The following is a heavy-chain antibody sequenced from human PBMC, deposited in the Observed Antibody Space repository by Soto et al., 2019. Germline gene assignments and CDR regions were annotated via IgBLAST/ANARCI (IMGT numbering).Heavy chain of an antibody. CDR2: IIPIFGTA. Sequence: GASVKVSCKASGGTFSSYAISWVRQAPGQGLEWMGGIIPIFGTANYAQKFQGRVTITADESTSTAYMELSSLRSEDTAVYYCARGRRRDGYNTVFDYWGQGTLVTVSS. CDR3: ARGRRRDGYNTVFDY. V-gene: IGHV1-69*13. D-gene: IGHD5-12*01. CDR1: GGTFSSYA. J-gene: IGHJ4*02.